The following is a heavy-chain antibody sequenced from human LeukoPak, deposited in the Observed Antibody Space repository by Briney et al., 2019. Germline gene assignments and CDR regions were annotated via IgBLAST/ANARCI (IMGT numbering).Heavy chain of an antibody. CDR1: GFTFSSYG. CDR2: ISGSGGST. D-gene: IGHD5-12*01. CDR3: AKVDPSYSGYDLEATVD. Sequence: GGSLRLSCAASGFTFSSYGMSWVRQAPGKGLEWVSAISGSGGSTYYADSVKGRFTISRDNSKNTLYLQMNSLRAEDTAVYYCAKVDPSYSGYDLEATVDWGQGTLVTVSS. J-gene: IGHJ4*02. V-gene: IGHV3-23*01.